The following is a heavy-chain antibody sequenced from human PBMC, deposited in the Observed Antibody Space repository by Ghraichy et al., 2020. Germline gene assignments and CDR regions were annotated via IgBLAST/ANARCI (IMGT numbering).Heavy chain of an antibody. CDR1: GFTFSSYG. V-gene: IGHV3-33*01. Sequence: GGSLRLSCAASGFTFSSYGMHWVRQAPGKGLEWVAVIWYDGSNKYYADSVKGRFTISRDNSKNTLYLQMNSLRAEDTAVYYCAREPGTTSWYFDLWGRGTLVTVSS. D-gene: IGHD1-7*01. CDR3: AREPGTTSWYFDL. J-gene: IGHJ2*01. CDR2: IWYDGSNK.